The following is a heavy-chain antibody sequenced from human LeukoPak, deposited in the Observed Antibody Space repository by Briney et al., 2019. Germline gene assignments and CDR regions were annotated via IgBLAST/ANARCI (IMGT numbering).Heavy chain of an antibody. V-gene: IGHV3-30*02. CDR1: GFTFSSYS. J-gene: IGHJ5*02. CDR3: AKEKQNYDILTGYYGEDNWFDP. Sequence: WGSLRLSCAASGFTFSSYSMLWVRQAPGKGLEWVAFIRYDGSNKYYADSVKGRFTISRDNSKNTLYLQMNSLRAEDTAVYYCAKEKQNYDILTGYYGEDNWFDPWGQGTLVTVSS. CDR2: IRYDGSNK. D-gene: IGHD3-9*01.